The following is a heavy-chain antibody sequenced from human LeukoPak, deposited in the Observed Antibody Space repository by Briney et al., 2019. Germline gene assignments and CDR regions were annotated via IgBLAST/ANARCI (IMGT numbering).Heavy chain of an antibody. J-gene: IGHJ3*02. V-gene: IGHV3-30*19. Sequence: GGSLRLSCAASGFTFSSYGMHWVRQAPGKGLEWVAVISYDGSNKYYADSVKGRFTISRDNSKNTLYLQMNSLRAEDTAVYYCAREFEGDSSGYYGAAFDIWGQGTMVTVSS. D-gene: IGHD3-22*01. CDR2: ISYDGSNK. CDR3: AREFEGDSSGYYGAAFDI. CDR1: GFTFSSYG.